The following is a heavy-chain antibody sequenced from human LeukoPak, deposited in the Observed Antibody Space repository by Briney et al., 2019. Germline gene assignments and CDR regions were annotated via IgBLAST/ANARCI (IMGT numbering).Heavy chain of an antibody. CDR1: GFTFRSYA. CDR2: INGGGSRT. V-gene: IGHV3-23*01. CDR3: ARGRYKDYYYMDV. D-gene: IGHD5-24*01. J-gene: IGHJ6*03. Sequence: GGSLRLSCAASGFTFRSYAMSWVRQAPGKGLEWVSAINGGGSRTYYADSVKGRFTISRDNSKNTLYLQMNSLRAEDTAVYYCARGRYKDYYYMDVWGKGTTVTVSS.